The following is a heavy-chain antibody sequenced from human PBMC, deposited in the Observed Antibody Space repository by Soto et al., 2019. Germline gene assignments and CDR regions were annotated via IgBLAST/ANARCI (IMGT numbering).Heavy chain of an antibody. CDR1: GFTFSSYG. D-gene: IGHD1-26*01. CDR3: AKDFRLKEPWFDP. Sequence: QVQLVESGGGVVQPGRSLRLSCAASGFTFSSYGMHWVRQAPGKGLEWVAVISYDGSNKYYADSVKGRFTISRDNSKNTLYLQMNSLRAEDTAVYYCAKDFRLKEPWFDPWGQGTLVTVSS. CDR2: ISYDGSNK. V-gene: IGHV3-30*18. J-gene: IGHJ5*02.